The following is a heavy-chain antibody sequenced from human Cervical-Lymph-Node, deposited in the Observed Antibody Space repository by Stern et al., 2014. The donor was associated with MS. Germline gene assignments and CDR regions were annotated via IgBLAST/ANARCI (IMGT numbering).Heavy chain of an antibody. V-gene: IGHV1-69*01. D-gene: IGHD4-23*01. CDR3: ARGSTVVTDYFDY. CDR2: IIPIFGIG. J-gene: IGHJ4*02. Sequence: QVQLVESGAEVKKPWSSVKVSCKASGGTFSRCVISWARQAPGHGVLWMGGIIPIFGIGNYAQKYQGRGTITADESTSTAYMELSSLRSEDTAVYYCARGSTVVTDYFDYWGQGTLVTVSS. CDR1: GGTFSRCV.